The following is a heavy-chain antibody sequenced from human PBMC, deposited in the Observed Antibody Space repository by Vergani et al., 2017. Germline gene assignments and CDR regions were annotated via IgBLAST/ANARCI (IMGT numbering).Heavy chain of an antibody. Sequence: QVQLVQSGAEVKKPGSSVKVSCKASGGTFSSYAISWVRQAPGQGLEWMGGIIPIFGTANYAQKFQGRVTITAYESTSTAYMELSSLRSEDTAVYYCAREGAYSSGWFKTDKHAPNFDYGGQGTLVTGSS. D-gene: IGHD6-19*01. CDR2: IIPIFGTA. J-gene: IGHJ4*02. V-gene: IGHV1-69*01. CDR3: AREGAYSSGWFKTDKHAPNFDY. CDR1: GGTFSSYA.